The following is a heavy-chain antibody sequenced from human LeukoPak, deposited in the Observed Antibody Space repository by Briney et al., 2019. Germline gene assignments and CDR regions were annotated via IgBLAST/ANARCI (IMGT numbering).Heavy chain of an antibody. J-gene: IGHJ5*02. D-gene: IGHD4-17*01. V-gene: IGHV4-4*09. CDR2: IYTSGST. CDR1: GSISGFY. Sequence: PSETLSLTCTVSGSISGFYWSWIRQPPGKGLEWIGYIYTSGSTNYNPSLESRVTISVDTSKNQFSLKLSSVTAADTAVYYCARAPAYGDQDWFDPWGQGTLVTVSS. CDR3: ARAPAYGDQDWFDP.